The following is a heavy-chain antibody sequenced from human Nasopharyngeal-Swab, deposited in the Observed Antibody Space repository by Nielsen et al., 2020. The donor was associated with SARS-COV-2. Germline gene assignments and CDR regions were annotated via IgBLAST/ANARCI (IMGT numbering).Heavy chain of an antibody. D-gene: IGHD1-26*01. CDR1: GFTCRIYG. Sequence: GGSLRLSCATSGFTCRIYGMHWVRQAPGKGLEWVAVTSFDGSNKSYADSVKGRFTISKDYAQNTLYLHMNSLRAEDTAVYYCAKGLRVGSAYYFYYYMDVWGKGTTVTVSS. CDR3: AKGLRVGSAYYFYYYMDV. CDR2: TSFDGSNK. J-gene: IGHJ6*03. V-gene: IGHV3-30*05.